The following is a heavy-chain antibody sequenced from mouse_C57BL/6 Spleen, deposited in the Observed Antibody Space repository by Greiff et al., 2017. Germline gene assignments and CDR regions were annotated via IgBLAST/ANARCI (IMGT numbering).Heavy chain of an antibody. V-gene: IGHV1-54*01. J-gene: IGHJ4*01. CDR1: GYAFTNYL. CDR3: ARGGDYLYAMYY. D-gene: IGHD2-4*01. CDR2: INPGSGGT. Sequence: QVQLKESGAELVRPGTSVKVSCKASGYAFTNYLIEWVKQRPGQGLEWIGVINPGSGGTNYNEKVKGKATLTADKSSSTAYMQLSSLTSEDSAVDFFARGGDYLYAMYYWGQGTSVTVSS.